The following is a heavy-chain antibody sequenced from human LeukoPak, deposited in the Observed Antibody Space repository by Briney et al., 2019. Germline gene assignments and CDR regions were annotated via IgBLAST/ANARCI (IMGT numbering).Heavy chain of an antibody. CDR3: ARGRTGRHSSDSSGIPDY. Sequence: SETLSLTCAVYGGSFSGYYWSWIRQPSGKGLEWIGEINHSGSTNYNPSLKSRVTISVDTSKNQFSLKLSSVTAADTAVYYCARGRTGRHSSDSSGIPDYWGQGTLVTVSS. D-gene: IGHD3-22*01. V-gene: IGHV4-34*01. J-gene: IGHJ4*02. CDR1: GGSFSGYY. CDR2: INHSGST.